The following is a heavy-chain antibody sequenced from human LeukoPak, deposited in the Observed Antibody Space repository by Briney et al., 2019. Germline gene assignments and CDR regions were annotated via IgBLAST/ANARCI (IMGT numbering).Heavy chain of an antibody. CDR3: AREGVLRYFDWPTYYMDV. D-gene: IGHD3-9*01. Sequence: SETLSLTCTVSGGSISSYYWSWIQQPAGKGLEWIGRIYTSGSTNYNPSLKSRVTMSVDTSKNQFSLKLSSVTAADTAVYYCAREGVLRYFDWPTYYMDVWGKGTTVTISS. V-gene: IGHV4-4*07. J-gene: IGHJ6*03. CDR1: GGSISSYY. CDR2: IYTSGST.